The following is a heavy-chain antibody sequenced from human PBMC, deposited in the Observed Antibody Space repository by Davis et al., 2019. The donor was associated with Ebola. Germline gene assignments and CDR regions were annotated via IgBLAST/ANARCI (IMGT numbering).Heavy chain of an antibody. D-gene: IGHD1-26*01. CDR2: ISAYNGNT. V-gene: IGHV1-18*01. Sequence: ASVKVSCKASGYTFTSYGISWVRQAPGQGLEWMGWISAYNGNTNYAQKLQGRVTMTTDTSTSTAYMELRSLRSDDTAVYYCARVYDIVGASCFDYWGQGTLVTVSS. CDR3: ARVYDIVGASCFDY. CDR1: GYTFTSYG. J-gene: IGHJ4*02.